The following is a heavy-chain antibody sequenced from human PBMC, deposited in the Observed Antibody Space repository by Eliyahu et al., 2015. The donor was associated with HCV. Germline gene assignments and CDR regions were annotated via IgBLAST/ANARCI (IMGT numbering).Heavy chain of an antibody. CDR3: AKGDSSSPQAEADY. Sequence: FSSYAMSWVRQAPGKGLEWVSAISGSGGSTYYADSVKGRFTISRDNSKNTLYLQMNSLRAEDTAVYYCAKGDSSSPQAEADYWGQGTLVTVSS. J-gene: IGHJ4*02. V-gene: IGHV3-23*01. CDR2: ISGSGGST. D-gene: IGHD6-13*01. CDR1: FSSYA.